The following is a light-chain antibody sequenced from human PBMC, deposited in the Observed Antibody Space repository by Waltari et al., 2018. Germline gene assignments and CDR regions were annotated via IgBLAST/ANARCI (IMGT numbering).Light chain of an antibody. CDR2: DAS. Sequence: ETVMTQSPATLSVYPGERATLSCRASQRIKNNLAWYQQKGGQAPGLLLLDASTRATGISARFSGSGYGTEFTLTISSLQSEDFAVYYCQQYDNWPLTFGQGTRLDIK. V-gene: IGKV3-15*01. CDR1: QRIKNN. CDR3: QQYDNWPLT. J-gene: IGKJ5*01.